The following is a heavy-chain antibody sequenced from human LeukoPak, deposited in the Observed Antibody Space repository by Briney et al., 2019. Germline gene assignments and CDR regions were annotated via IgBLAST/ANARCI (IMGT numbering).Heavy chain of an antibody. D-gene: IGHD1-26*01. CDR2: IYPGDSDT. Sequence: GESLKISCKGSGYSFTSYWIGWARQMPGKGLEWMGIIYPGDSDTRYSPSFQGQVTISADKSISTAYLQWSSLKASDTAMYYCARPYEWELLGFGYWGQGTLVTVSS. CDR1: GYSFTSYW. J-gene: IGHJ4*02. V-gene: IGHV5-51*01. CDR3: ARPYEWELLGFGY.